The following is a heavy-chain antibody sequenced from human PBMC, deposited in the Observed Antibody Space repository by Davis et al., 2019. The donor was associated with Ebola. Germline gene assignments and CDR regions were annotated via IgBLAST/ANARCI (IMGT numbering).Heavy chain of an antibody. J-gene: IGHJ5*02. Sequence: ASVKVSCKASGYTFTSYDINWVRQATGQGLEWMGWISAYNGNTNYAQKLQGRVTMTTDTSTSTAYMELRSLRSDDTAVYYCARTQDYDFWSGYSFNWFDPWGQGTLVTVSS. V-gene: IGHV1-18*01. CDR2: ISAYNGNT. D-gene: IGHD3-3*01. CDR1: GYTFTSYD. CDR3: ARTQDYDFWSGYSFNWFDP.